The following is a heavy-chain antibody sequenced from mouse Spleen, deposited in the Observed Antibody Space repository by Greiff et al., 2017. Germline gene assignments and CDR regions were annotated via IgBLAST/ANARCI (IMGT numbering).Heavy chain of an antibody. J-gene: IGHJ3*01. CDR1: GYTFTSYW. CDR3: ARPVYGNPWFAY. Sequence: QVQLQQSGTELVKPGASVKLSCKASGYTFTSYWMHWVKQRPGQGLEWIGNINPSNGGTNYNEKFKSKATLTVDKSSSTAYMQLSSLTSEDSAVYYCARPVYGNPWFAYWGQGTLVTVSA. CDR2: INPSNGGT. D-gene: IGHD2-1*01. V-gene: IGHV1-53*01.